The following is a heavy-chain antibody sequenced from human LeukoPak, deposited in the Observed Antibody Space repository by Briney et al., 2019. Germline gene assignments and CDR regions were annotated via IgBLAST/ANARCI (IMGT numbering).Heavy chain of an antibody. CDR3: AKVDTVLGRPFDP. CDR2: ISGSGSST. CDR1: GFTFSSYT. V-gene: IGHV3-23*01. D-gene: IGHD5-18*01. Sequence: PGGSLRLSCAASGFTFSSYTMSWVRQAPGKGLEWVSAISGSGSSTYCADSVKGRFTISRDNSKNTLYLQMNSLRADDTAVYYCAKVDTVLGRPFDPWGQGTLVTVSS. J-gene: IGHJ5*02.